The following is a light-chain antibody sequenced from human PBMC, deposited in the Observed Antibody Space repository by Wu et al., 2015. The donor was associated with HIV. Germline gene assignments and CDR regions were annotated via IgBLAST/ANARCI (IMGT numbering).Light chain of an antibody. J-gene: IGKJ3*01. CDR2: GAS. CDR1: QSVSSSY. Sequence: EIVMTQSPDTLSASPGERATLSCRASQSVSSSYLAWYQQKPGQAPRLLIYGASSRATGIPDRFSGSGSGTDFTLTISRLEPEDFAVYYCQQYDSSPFTFGPGTKVNIK. CDR3: QQYDSSPFT. V-gene: IGKV3-20*01.